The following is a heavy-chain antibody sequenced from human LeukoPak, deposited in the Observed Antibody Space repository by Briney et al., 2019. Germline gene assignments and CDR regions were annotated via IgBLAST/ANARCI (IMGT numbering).Heavy chain of an antibody. D-gene: IGHD3-16*01. CDR2: ISGSGGST. J-gene: IGHJ3*02. CDR3: AKDLTSGATRLAAMGTHAFDI. CDR1: GFTFSSYA. Sequence: PGGSLRLSCAASGFTFSSYAMSWVRQAPGKGLEWVSAISGSGGSTYYADSVKGRFTISRDNSKNPLYLQMNSLRAEDTAVYYYAKDLTSGATRLAAMGTHAFDIWGQGTMVTVSS. V-gene: IGHV3-23*01.